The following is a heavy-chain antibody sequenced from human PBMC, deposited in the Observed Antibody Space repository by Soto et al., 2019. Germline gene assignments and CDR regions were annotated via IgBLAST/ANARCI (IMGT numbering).Heavy chain of an antibody. D-gene: IGHD7-27*01. CDR2: IYYNGNT. CDR3: TRANWYSEY. Sequence: QVQLQESGPGLVKPSETLSLTCSVSGGSISNHYWSWIRQPPGKGLEWIGYIYYNGNTNYNPSLKSRVTMSVDTSRTLSSLKLTTVTAADTAVYYCTRANWYSEYWGQGTLVTVSS. CDR1: GGSISNHY. J-gene: IGHJ4*02. V-gene: IGHV4-59*11.